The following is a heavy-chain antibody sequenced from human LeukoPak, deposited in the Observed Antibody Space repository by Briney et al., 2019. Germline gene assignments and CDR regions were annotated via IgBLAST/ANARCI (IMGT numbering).Heavy chain of an antibody. D-gene: IGHD6-19*01. CDR1: GFTFSSYA. J-gene: IGHJ5*02. Sequence: GGSLRPSCAASGFTFSSYAMSWVRQAPGKGLEWVSAISGSGGSTYYADSVKGRFTISRDNSKNTLYLQMNSLRAEDTAVYYCAKDHQWLGTNWFDPWGQGTLVTVSS. CDR3: AKDHQWLGTNWFDP. CDR2: ISGSGGST. V-gene: IGHV3-23*01.